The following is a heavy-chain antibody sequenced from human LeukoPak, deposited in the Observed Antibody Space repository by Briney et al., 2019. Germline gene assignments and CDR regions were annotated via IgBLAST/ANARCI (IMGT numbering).Heavy chain of an antibody. D-gene: IGHD5-24*01. CDR2: IHPHGIF. Sequence: SETLSLTCAVYGGSCDDYYCSWIRQPPGKGLEWIGEIHPHGIFYHNSSLVSRVTISIDTSKTQFSLRLTSVTAADTAFYYCARGRDRSKAGDLWGQGSLVTVSS. CDR1: GGSCDDYY. V-gene: IGHV4-34*01. CDR3: ARGRDRSKAGDL. J-gene: IGHJ5*02.